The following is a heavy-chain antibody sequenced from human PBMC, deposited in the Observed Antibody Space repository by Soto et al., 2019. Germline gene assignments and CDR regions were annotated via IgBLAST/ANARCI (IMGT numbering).Heavy chain of an antibody. J-gene: IGHJ4*02. D-gene: IGHD6-19*01. Sequence: ASVKVSCKASGYTFTSYAMHWVRQAPGQRLEWMGWINAGNGNTKYSQKFQGRVTITRDTSASTAYMELSSLRSEDTAVYYRARGQWLDEEYFDYWGQGTLVTVSS. CDR2: INAGNGNT. CDR1: GYTFTSYA. CDR3: ARGQWLDEEYFDY. V-gene: IGHV1-3*01.